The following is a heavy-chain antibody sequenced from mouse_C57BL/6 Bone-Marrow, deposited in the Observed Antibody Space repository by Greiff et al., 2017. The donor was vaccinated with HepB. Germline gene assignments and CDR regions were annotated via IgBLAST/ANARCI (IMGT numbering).Heavy chain of an antibody. V-gene: IGHV1-64*01. CDR1: GYTFTSYW. CDR3: ARNYYSNSFAY. D-gene: IGHD2-5*01. Sequence: QVQLQQPGAELVKPGASVKLSCKASGYTFTSYWMHWVKQRPGQGLEWIGMIHPNSGSTNYNEKFKSKATLTVDKSSSTAYMQLSSLTSEDASVYYCARNYYSNSFAYWGQGPLVTFSA. J-gene: IGHJ3*01. CDR2: IHPNSGST.